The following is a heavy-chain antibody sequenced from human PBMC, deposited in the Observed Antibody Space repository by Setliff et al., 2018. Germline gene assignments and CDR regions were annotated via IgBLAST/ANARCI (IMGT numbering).Heavy chain of an antibody. CDR1: GYSFASYW. D-gene: IGHD5-18*01. CDR3: ARLPPLHTPMALTFDY. V-gene: IGHV5-51*01. Sequence: GESLKISCQGSGYSFASYWIGWVRQMPGKGLEWMGIIYPGDSDTNYSPSFQGHVTISADKSISTAYLQWTSLKASDTAMYYCARLPPLHTPMALTFDYWGQGILVTVSS. J-gene: IGHJ4*02. CDR2: IYPGDSDT.